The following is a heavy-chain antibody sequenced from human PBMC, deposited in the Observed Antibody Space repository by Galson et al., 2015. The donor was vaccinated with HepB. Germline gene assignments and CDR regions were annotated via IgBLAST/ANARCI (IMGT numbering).Heavy chain of an antibody. CDR3: ARARVAKDYYFDY. Sequence: SLRLSCAASGFIFSTYGMHWVRQAPGKGLEWVAVISYDGSTKYYADSVKGRFTISRDNSKNMLYLQMNSLRAEDTAVYYCARARVAKDYYFDYWGQGTLVTVSS. V-gene: IGHV3-30*19. CDR1: GFIFSTYG. CDR2: ISYDGSTK. J-gene: IGHJ4*02. D-gene: IGHD2-15*01.